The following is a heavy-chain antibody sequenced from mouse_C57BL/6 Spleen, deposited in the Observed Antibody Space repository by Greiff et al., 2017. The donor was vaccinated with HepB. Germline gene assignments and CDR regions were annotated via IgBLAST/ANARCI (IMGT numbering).Heavy chain of an antibody. D-gene: IGHD2-5*01. Sequence: QVQLQQPGAELVRPGTSVKLSCKASGYTFTSYWMHWVKQRPGQGLEWIGVIDPSDSYTNYNQKFKGKATLTVDTSSSTAYMQLSSLTSEDSAVYYCASVSKRFAYWGQGTLVTVSA. CDR3: ASVSKRFAY. CDR2: IDPSDSYT. J-gene: IGHJ3*01. V-gene: IGHV1-59*01. CDR1: GYTFTSYW.